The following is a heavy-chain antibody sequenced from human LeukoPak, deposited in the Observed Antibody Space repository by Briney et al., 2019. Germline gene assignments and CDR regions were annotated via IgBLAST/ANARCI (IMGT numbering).Heavy chain of an antibody. CDR3: ARQRGSGWYVGSWFDP. J-gene: IGHJ5*02. V-gene: IGHV3-48*03. CDR2: ISSSGSTI. CDR1: GFTFSSYE. D-gene: IGHD6-19*01. Sequence: PGGSLRLSCAASGFTFSSYEMNWVRQAPGKGLEWVSYISSSGSTIYYADSVKGRFTISRDNAKNSLYLQMNSLRAEDTAVYYCARQRGSGWYVGSWFDPWGQGTLVTVSS.